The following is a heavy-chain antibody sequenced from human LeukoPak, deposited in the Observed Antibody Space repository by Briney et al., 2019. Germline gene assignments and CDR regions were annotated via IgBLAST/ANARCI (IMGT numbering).Heavy chain of an antibody. CDR3: ARVKHYYDFWSGYDDAFDI. V-gene: IGHV4-4*07. J-gene: IGHJ3*02. CDR2: IYTSGST. D-gene: IGHD3-3*01. Sequence: PSETLSLTCTVSGGSISSYYWSWIRQPAGKGLKWIGRIYTSGSTNYNPSLKSRVTMSVDTSKNQFSLKLSSVTAADTAVYYCARVKHYYDFWSGYDDAFDIWGQGTMVTVSS. CDR1: GGSISSYY.